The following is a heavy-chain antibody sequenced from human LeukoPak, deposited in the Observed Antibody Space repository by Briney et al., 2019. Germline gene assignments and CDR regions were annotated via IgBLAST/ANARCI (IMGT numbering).Heavy chain of an antibody. CDR3: ARAVRNKLWFFDY. CDR1: GYTFTGYY. CDR2: INPNSGGT. D-gene: IGHD5-18*01. Sequence: EASVKVSCKASGYTFTGYYMHWVRQAPGQGLEWMRWINPNSGGTNYAQKFQGRVTMTRDTSISTAYMELSRLRSDDTAVYYCARAVRNKLWFFDYWGQGTLVTVSS. V-gene: IGHV1-2*02. J-gene: IGHJ4*02.